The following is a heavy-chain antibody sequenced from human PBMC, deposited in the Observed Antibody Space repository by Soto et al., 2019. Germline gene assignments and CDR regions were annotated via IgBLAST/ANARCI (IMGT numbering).Heavy chain of an antibody. CDR1: GYTFNNYG. J-gene: IGHJ4*02. D-gene: IGHD1-26*01. V-gene: IGHV3-30*18. Sequence: QVHLVESGGGVVQPGRSLSLSCAASGYTFNNYGMHWVRQVPGKGLEWLAVISSDGSNKNYADSVKGRFTISRDNSRNTLYLQMNSLRVDDAAVYYCANGHTRSGGATPYWGQGTQVIVSS. CDR3: ANGHTRSGGATPY. CDR2: ISSDGSNK.